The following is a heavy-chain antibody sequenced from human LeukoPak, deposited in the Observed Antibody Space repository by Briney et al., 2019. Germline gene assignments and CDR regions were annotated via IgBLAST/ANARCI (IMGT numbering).Heavy chain of an antibody. J-gene: IGHJ4*02. CDR1: GYTFTGYY. V-gene: IGHV1-2*02. CDR2: INPNSGGT. CDR3: ARAMVTTVVAPFDY. D-gene: IGHD4-23*01. Sequence: ASVKVSCKASGYTFTGYYMHWVRQAPGQGLEWMGWINPNSGGTNYAQKFQGRVTMTRDTSISTAYMELSRLRSDDTAVYYCARAMVTTVVAPFDYWGQGTLVTDSS.